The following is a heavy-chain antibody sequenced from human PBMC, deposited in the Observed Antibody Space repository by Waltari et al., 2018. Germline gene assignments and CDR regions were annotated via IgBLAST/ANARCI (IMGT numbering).Heavy chain of an antibody. CDR1: GFTFSSYE. CDR3: ARGGRYDSSGYYYGY. V-gene: IGHV3-48*03. D-gene: IGHD3-22*01. CDR2: ISSSGSTI. Sequence: EVQLVESGGGLVQPGGSLRLSCAASGFTFSSYEMTWVRQAPGKGLEWVSYISSSGSTIYYADSVKGRFTISRDNAKNSLYLQMNSLRAEDTAVYYCARGGRYDSSGYYYGYWGQGTLVTVSS. J-gene: IGHJ4*02.